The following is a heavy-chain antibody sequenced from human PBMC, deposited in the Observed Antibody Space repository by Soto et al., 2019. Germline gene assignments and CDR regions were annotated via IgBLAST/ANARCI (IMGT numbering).Heavy chain of an antibody. CDR1: GYTFSSYY. Sequence: ASVKVSCKASGYTFSSYYMNWVRQAPGQGLEWLGIINPSGGYTTYAQRFLGRVTMTSDTSTSTVHMELGSLTSEDTAVYYCVRSGGIVVVTDPYYHWGQGSLVTVSA. CDR2: INPSGGYT. V-gene: IGHV1-46*03. D-gene: IGHD2-21*02. J-gene: IGHJ5*02. CDR3: VRSGGIVVVTDPYYH.